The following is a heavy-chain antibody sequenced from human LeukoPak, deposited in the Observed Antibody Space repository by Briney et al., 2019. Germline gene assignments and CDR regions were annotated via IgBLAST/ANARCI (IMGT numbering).Heavy chain of an antibody. CDR3: ARDKIPIPEYSYSY. CDR2: INPNSGGT. V-gene: IGHV1-2*02. Sequence: ASVKVSCKASGYTFTGYYMHWVRQAPGQGLEWMGWINPNSGGTNYAQKFQGRVTMTRDTSISTAYMELSRLRSDDTAVYYCARDKIPIPEYSYSYWGQGTLVTVSS. J-gene: IGHJ4*02. CDR1: GYTFTGYY. D-gene: IGHD5-18*01.